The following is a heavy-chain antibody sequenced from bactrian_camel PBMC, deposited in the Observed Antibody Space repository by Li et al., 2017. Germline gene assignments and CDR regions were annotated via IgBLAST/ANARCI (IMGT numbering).Heavy chain of an antibody. CDR2: IYSDGSNT. D-gene: IGHD2*01. J-gene: IGHJ4*01. CDR1: GFTDSSDY. CDR3: ATDTWYYRYTY. Sequence: LVESGGGSVQPGGSLRLSCTASGFTDSSDYMSWVRQAPGKGLEYVSSIYSDGSNTLYANSVKGRFTISRDNAKNTVYLQMNSLKSEDSALYYCATDTWYYRYTYWGQGTQVTVS. V-gene: IGHV3-2*01.